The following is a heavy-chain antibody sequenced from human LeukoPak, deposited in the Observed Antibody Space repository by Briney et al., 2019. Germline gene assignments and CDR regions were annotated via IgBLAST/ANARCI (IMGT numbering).Heavy chain of an antibody. V-gene: IGHV4-4*07. CDR1: PPPPTPHY. J-gene: IGHJ4*02. CDR2: IYTSGST. Sequence: SETLSLTCTPPPPPPTPHYPPRPPPPPPPPLPPIGRIYTSGSTDYNPSLKSRVTISVDKSKNQFSLKLSSVTAADTAVYYCAYMKGSSWYYFDYWGQGTLVTVSS. CDR3: AYMKGSSWYYFDY. D-gene: IGHD6-13*01.